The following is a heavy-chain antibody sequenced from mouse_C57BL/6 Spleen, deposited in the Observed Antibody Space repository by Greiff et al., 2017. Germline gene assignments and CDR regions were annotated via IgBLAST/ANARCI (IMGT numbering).Heavy chain of an antibody. V-gene: IGHV1-52*01. D-gene: IGHD1-1*02. CDR3: ARWGSFYAMDY. CDR2: IDPSDSET. J-gene: IGHJ4*01. Sequence: QVQLQQPRAELVRPGSSVKLSCKASGYTFTSYWMHWVKQRPIQGLEWIGNIDPSDSETHYNQKFKDKATLTVDKSSSTAYMQLSSLTSEDSAVYYCARWGSFYAMDYWGQGTSVTVSS. CDR1: GYTFTSYW.